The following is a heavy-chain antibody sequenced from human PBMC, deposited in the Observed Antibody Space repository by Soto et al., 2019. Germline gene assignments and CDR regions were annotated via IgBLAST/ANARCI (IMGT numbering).Heavy chain of an antibody. V-gene: IGHV1-2*04. J-gene: IGHJ4*02. CDR3: ARDRGYSYGSEPYFDY. CDR1: GYTFTGYY. Sequence: GASVKVSCKASGYTFTGYYMHWVRQAPGQGLEWMGWINPNSGGTNYAQKFQGWVTMTRDTSISTAYMELSRLRSDDTAVYYCARDRGYSYGSEPYFDYWGQGTLVTVSS. D-gene: IGHD5-18*01. CDR2: INPNSGGT.